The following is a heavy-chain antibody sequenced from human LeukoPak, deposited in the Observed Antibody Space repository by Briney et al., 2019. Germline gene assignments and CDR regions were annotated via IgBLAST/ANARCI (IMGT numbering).Heavy chain of an antibody. Sequence: SVKVSCKASGGTFSSYAISWVRQAPGQGLEWMGRIIPILGIANYAQKFQGRVTITADKSTSTAYMELSSLRSEDTAVYYCASAYCSGGSCYVNWFDPWGQGTLVTASS. J-gene: IGHJ5*02. D-gene: IGHD2-15*01. CDR3: ASAYCSGGSCYVNWFDP. V-gene: IGHV1-69*04. CDR2: IIPILGIA. CDR1: GGTFSSYA.